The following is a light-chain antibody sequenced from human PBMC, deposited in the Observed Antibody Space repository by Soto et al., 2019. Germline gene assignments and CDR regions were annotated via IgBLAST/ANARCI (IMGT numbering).Light chain of an antibody. V-gene: IGKV3-11*01. CDR1: QSINSQ. Sequence: EVVLTQSSVTLSLSPGERATLSCRASQSINSQLAWYQQKPGQAPRLLIYDASNRATGIPGRFSGSGSGTDFTLTISSLEPEDFAVYYCQQRSNGPAFTFGQGTRLDIK. J-gene: IGKJ2*01. CDR3: QQRSNGPAFT. CDR2: DAS.